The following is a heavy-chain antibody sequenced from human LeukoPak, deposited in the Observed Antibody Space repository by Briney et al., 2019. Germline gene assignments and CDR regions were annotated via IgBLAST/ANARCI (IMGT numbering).Heavy chain of an antibody. D-gene: IGHD3-10*01. CDR1: GFTFSSYG. V-gene: IGHV3-23*01. CDR3: AKRVRYGSGNYHFDH. J-gene: IGHJ4*02. Sequence: GGSLRLSCAASGFTFSSYGMHWVRQAPGKGLEWVSTFSGSGGSTHYADSVKGRFTISRDNSKNTLYLQMNSPTAEDTAVYYCAKRVRYGSGNYHFDHWGQGTLVTVSS. CDR2: FSGSGGST.